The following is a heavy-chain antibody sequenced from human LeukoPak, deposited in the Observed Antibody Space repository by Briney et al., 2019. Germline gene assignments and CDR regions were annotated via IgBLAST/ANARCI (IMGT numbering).Heavy chain of an antibody. CDR3: ARGRVSMWGPYFDY. D-gene: IGHD3-10*02. V-gene: IGHV4-59*08. CDR2: VYYSGST. J-gene: IGHJ4*02. Sequence: SETLSLTCTVSGGSISSYYWSWIRQPPGKGLEWIGYVYYSGSTTYNPSLKSRVTISVDTPKNQFSLKLSSVTAAATAVYYCARGRVSMWGPYFDYWGQGTLVTVSS. CDR1: GGSISSYY.